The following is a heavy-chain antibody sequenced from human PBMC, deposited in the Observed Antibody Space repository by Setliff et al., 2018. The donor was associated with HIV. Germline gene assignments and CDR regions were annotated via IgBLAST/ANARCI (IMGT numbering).Heavy chain of an antibody. CDR2: IYSGGDTT. D-gene: IGHD3-3*01. J-gene: IGHJ4*02. Sequence: AGGSLRLSCAASGFTVNTNYMSWLRQAPGKGLEWVSIIYSGGDTTYYADSVKGRFTISRDNSQNTLYLQMNSPRGEDTAVYYCARWSGTYYDYWGQGTLVTVSS. CDR3: ARWSGTYYDY. CDR1: GFTVNTNY. V-gene: IGHV3-66*02.